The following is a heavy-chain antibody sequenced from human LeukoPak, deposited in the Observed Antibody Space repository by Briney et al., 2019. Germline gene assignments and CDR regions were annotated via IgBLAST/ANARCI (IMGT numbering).Heavy chain of an antibody. Sequence: PGGSLRLSCAASGFTFDDYGMSWVRQAPGKGLEWVSGINWNGGSTGYADSVKGRFTISRDNAKNSLYLQMNSLRAEDTAVYYCARAPSNDDIVVVPAAPYYMDVWGKGTTVTVSS. CDR1: GFTFDDYG. D-gene: IGHD2-2*01. CDR3: ARAPSNDDIVVVPAAPYYMDV. J-gene: IGHJ6*03. V-gene: IGHV3-20*04. CDR2: INWNGGST.